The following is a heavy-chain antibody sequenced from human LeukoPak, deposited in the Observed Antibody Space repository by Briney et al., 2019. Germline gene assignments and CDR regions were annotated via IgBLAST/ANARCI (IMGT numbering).Heavy chain of an antibody. CDR2: IRSEAHGGTT. D-gene: IGHD2-15*01. J-gene: IGHJ4*02. V-gene: IGHV3-49*04. CDR3: NRRRCSGGVYYFDY. CDR1: GFTFIGYA. Sequence: GGSLRLSCAASGFTFIGYAMSWVRQAPGKGLEWVGFIRSEAHGGTTECAASVKGRFIISRDDSKGIAYLQMNSLKTEDTAVYYCNRRRCSGGVYYFDYWGQGTLVTVSS.